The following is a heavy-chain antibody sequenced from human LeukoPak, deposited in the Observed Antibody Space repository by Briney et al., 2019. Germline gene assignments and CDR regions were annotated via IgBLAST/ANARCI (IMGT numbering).Heavy chain of an antibody. D-gene: IGHD4-23*01. CDR2: INPSGGST. CDR3: ARDEAYGGNYYYYYMDV. CDR1: GYTFTSYY. Sequence: ASVKVSCKASGYTFTSYYMHWVRQAPGQGLEWMGIINPSGGSTSYAQKFQGRVTMTRDTSTSTVYMELSSLRSEDTAMYYCARDEAYGGNYYYYYMDVWGKGTTVTVSS. J-gene: IGHJ6*03. V-gene: IGHV1-46*01.